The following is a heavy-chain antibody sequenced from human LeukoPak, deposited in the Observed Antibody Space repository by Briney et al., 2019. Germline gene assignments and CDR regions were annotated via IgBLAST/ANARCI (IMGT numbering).Heavy chain of an antibody. CDR2: ISYDGSNK. CDR1: GFTFSSYG. D-gene: IGHD6-19*01. CDR3: AKALSSGFDY. Sequence: PGGSLRLSCAASGFTFSSYGMHWVRQAPGKGLEWVAVISYDGSNKYYADSVKGRFTISRDNSKNTLYLQMNSLRAEDRAVYYCAKALSSGFDYWGQGTLVSVSS. V-gene: IGHV3-30*18. J-gene: IGHJ4*02.